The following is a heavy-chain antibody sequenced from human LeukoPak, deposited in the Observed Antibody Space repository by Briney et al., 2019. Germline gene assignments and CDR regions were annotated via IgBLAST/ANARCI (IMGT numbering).Heavy chain of an antibody. J-gene: IGHJ5*02. CDR1: GYTFTSYG. Sequence: ASVKVSCKASGYTFTSYGISWVRQAPGQGLEWMGWISAYNGNTNYAQELQGRVTMTTDTSTSTAYMELRSLRSDDTAVYHCARDLQQLQLRWFDPWGQGTLVTVSS. CDR2: ISAYNGNT. CDR3: ARDLQQLQLRWFDP. V-gene: IGHV1-18*01. D-gene: IGHD6-13*01.